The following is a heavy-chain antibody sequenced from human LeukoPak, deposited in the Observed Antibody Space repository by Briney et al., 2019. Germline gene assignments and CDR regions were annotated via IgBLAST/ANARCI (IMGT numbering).Heavy chain of an antibody. Sequence: ASVKVSCKASGGTFSSYAISWVRQAPGQGLEWMGGIIPIFGTANYAQKFQGRVTITADKSTSTAHMELSSLRSEDTAVYYCARDYSSSWYFDPWGQGTLVTASS. V-gene: IGHV1-69*06. CDR1: GGTFSSYA. J-gene: IGHJ4*02. CDR2: IIPIFGTA. D-gene: IGHD6-13*01. CDR3: ARDYSSSWYFDP.